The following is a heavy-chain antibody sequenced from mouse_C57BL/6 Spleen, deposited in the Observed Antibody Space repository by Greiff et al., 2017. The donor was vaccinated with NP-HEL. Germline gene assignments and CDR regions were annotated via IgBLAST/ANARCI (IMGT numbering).Heavy chain of an antibody. D-gene: IGHD3-2*02. CDR3: ARRGAAQATPFAY. J-gene: IGHJ3*01. Sequence: QVQLQQPGAELVMPGASVKLSCKASGYTFTSYWMHWVKQRPGQGLEWIGELDPSDSYTNYNQKFKGTSTLTVDKSSSTAYMQLSSLTSDDSAVYDCARRGAAQATPFAYWGQGTLVTVSA. CDR2: LDPSDSYT. V-gene: IGHV1-69*01. CDR1: GYTFTSYW.